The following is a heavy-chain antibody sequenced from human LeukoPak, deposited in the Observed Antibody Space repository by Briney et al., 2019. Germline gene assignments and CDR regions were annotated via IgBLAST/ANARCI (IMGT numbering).Heavy chain of an antibody. J-gene: IGHJ3*02. CDR3: ARDMYRRYHAFDI. V-gene: IGHV4-31*03. D-gene: IGHD2-8*02. CDR2: IYYSGST. Sequence: SQTLSLTCTVSGGSISSGGYYWSWIRQHPGKGLEWIGYIYYSGSTYYNPSLKSRVTISVDTSKNQFSLKLSSVTAADTAVYYCARDMYRRYHAFDIWGQGTMVTVSS. CDR1: GGSISSGGYY.